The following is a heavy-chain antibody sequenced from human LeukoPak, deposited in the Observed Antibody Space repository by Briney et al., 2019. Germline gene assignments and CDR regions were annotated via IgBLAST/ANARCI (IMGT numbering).Heavy chain of an antibody. D-gene: IGHD2-15*01. CDR1: GFTFSSYW. V-gene: IGHV3-74*01. CDR2: INSDGSST. J-gene: IGHJ4*02. CDR3: ARTYGSGSLDY. Sequence: GGSLRLSCAASGFTFSSYWMHWVRQAPGKGLVWVSRINSDGSSTSYADSVQGRFTISRDNAKNSIYLQMNGLTAEDTAVYYCARTYGSGSLDYGGQGTLVTVSS.